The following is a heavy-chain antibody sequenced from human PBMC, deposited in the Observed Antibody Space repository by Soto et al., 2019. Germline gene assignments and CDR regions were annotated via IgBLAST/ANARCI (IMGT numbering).Heavy chain of an antibody. J-gene: IGHJ4*02. CDR2: IYYSGST. Sequence: QVQLQESGPGLVKPSETLSLTCTVSGGSVSSGSYYWSWIRQPPGKGLEWIGYIYYSGSTNYNPSLNSRVTISVDASKNRFSLKLSSVTAADTAVYYWARGTVPTGGFDYWGQGTLVTVSS. D-gene: IGHD4-17*01. CDR3: ARGTVPTGGFDY. V-gene: IGHV4-61*01. CDR1: GGSVSSGSYY.